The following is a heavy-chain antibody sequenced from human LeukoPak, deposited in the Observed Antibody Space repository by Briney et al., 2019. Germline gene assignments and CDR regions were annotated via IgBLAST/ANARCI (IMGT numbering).Heavy chain of an antibody. V-gene: IGHV4-4*07. D-gene: IGHD2/OR15-2a*01. CDR3: ARGGGAYLRFDP. J-gene: IGHJ5*01. CDR2: IYASGST. Sequence: SETLSLTCTIYGGSISNYYWSWIRQPAGKGLEWIGRIYASGSTNYNPSLKSRVTMSVDTSKNQLSLKLSSVTAADTAVYYCARGGGAYLRFDPWGQGTLVTVSS. CDR1: GGSISNYY.